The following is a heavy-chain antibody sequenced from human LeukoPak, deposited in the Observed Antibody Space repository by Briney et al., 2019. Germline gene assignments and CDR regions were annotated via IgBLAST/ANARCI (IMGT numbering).Heavy chain of an antibody. CDR2: IWYDGSNN. CDR1: GFTFSSYG. Sequence: GGSLRLSCAASGFTFSSYGMHWVRQAPGKGLEWVAVIWYDGSNNYYADSVKGRFTISRDNSKNTLYLQMNSLRAEDTAVYYCARDTGGQLGGSWFDPWGQGTLVTVSS. D-gene: IGHD6-6*01. CDR3: ARDTGGQLGGSWFDP. V-gene: IGHV3-33*01. J-gene: IGHJ5*02.